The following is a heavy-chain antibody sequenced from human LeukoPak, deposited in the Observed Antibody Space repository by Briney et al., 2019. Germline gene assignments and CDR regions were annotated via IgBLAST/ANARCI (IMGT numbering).Heavy chain of an antibody. J-gene: IGHJ5*02. CDR1: GFTFDDYA. Sequence: GGSLRLSCAASGFTFDDYAMHWVRQAPGKGLEWVSGISWNSGSIGYADSAKGRFTISRDNAKNSLYLQMNSLRAEDMALYYCAKGLSSGWLDWFDPWGQGTLVTVSS. CDR2: ISWNSGSI. V-gene: IGHV3-9*03. CDR3: AKGLSSGWLDWFDP. D-gene: IGHD6-19*01.